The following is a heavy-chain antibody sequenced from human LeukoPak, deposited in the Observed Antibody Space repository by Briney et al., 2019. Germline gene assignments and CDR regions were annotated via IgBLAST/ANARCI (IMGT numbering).Heavy chain of an antibody. D-gene: IGHD3-9*01. CDR3: ARAYYDILTGYYVVAFDI. J-gene: IGHJ3*02. V-gene: IGHV4-59*08. Sequence: PSETLSLTCTVSGDSISGFYWNWIRQSPGKGLEWIGYIYYSGSTNYNPSLKSRVTISVDTSKNQFSLKLSSVTAADTAVYYCARAYYDILTGYYVVAFDIWGQGTMVTVSS. CDR1: GDSISGFY. CDR2: IYYSGST.